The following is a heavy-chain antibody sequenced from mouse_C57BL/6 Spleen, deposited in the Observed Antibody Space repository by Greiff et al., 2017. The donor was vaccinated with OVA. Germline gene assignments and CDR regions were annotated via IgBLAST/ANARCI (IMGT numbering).Heavy chain of an antibody. V-gene: IGHV1-64*01. CDR2: IHPNSGST. CDR1: GYTFTSYW. J-gene: IGHJ3*01. Sequence: QVQLQQPGAELVKPGASVKLSCKASGYTFTSYWMHWVKQRPGQGLEWIGMIHPNSGSTNYNEKFKSKATLTVDKSSSTAYMQLSSLTSEDSAVDYCATYYGEAWFAYWGQGTLVTVSA. CDR3: ATYYGEAWFAY. D-gene: IGHD2-10*01.